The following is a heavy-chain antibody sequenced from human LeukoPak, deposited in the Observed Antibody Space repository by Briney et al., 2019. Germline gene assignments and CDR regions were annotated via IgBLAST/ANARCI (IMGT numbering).Heavy chain of an antibody. CDR2: IIPIFGTA. CDR3: ARVGDHIVLMAQWGVGAFDI. D-gene: IGHD2-8*01. Sequence: SVKVSCKASGCTFSSYAISWVRQAPGQGREGMGGIIPIFGTANYAHMFQGRVTITADESTSTAYMELSSLRSEDTAVYYCARVGDHIVLMAQWGVGAFDIWGQGTMVTVSS. V-gene: IGHV1-69*01. CDR1: GCTFSSYA. J-gene: IGHJ3*02.